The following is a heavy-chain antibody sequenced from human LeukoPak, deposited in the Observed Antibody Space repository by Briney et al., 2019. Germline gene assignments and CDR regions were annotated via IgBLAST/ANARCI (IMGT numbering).Heavy chain of an antibody. CDR2: INAGNGNT. CDR1: GYTFTSYA. D-gene: IGHD1-1*01. Sequence: GASVKVSCKASGYTFTSYAMHWVRQAPGQRLEWMGWINAGNGNTKYSQKFQGRVTITRDTSASTAYMELSSLRSEDTAVYYCAREQRERRPPFAYYGRDVGAKGTTAPAPS. V-gene: IGHV1-3*01. CDR3: AREQRERRPPFAYYGRDV. J-gene: IGHJ6*04.